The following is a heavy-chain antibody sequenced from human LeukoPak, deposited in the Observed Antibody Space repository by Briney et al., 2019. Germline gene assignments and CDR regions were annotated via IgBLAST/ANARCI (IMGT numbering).Heavy chain of an antibody. CDR2: ISTGTYI. CDR1: GFTFSRFE. D-gene: IGHD3-22*01. V-gene: IGHV3-48*03. J-gene: IGHJ4*02. CDR3: ARDPFHYYDSSGYHDY. Sequence: GGSLRLSCVASGFTFSRFEMNWVRQAPGKGLEWISHISTGTYIAYTDSVKGRFTISRDNAKNSLYLQMNSLRAEDTAVYYCARDPFHYYDSSGYHDYWGQGTLVTVSS.